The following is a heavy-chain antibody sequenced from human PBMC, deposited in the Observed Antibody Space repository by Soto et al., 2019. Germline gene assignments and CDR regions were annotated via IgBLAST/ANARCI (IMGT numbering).Heavy chain of an antibody. CDR2: IYSGGST. J-gene: IGHJ4*02. CDR3: AGTYYYDSSGYYRFDY. D-gene: IGHD3-22*01. V-gene: IGHV3-53*04. CDR1: GFTVSSNY. Sequence: EVPLVESGGGLVQPGGSLRLSCAASGFTVSSNYMSWVRQAPGKGLEWVSVIYSGGSTYYADSVKGRFTISRHNSKNTLYLQMNSLRAEDTAVYYCAGTYYYDSSGYYRFDYWGQGTLVTVSS.